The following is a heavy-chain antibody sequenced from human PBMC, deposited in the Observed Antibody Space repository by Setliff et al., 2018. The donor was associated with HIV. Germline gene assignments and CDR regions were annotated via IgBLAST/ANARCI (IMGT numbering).Heavy chain of an antibody. J-gene: IGHJ4*02. CDR1: GYTFSSYG. V-gene: IGHV1-18*01. CDR3: ARGPPVVVVPAALLTFDY. D-gene: IGHD2-2*01. Sequence: ASVKVSCKASGYTFSSYGISWVRQAPGQGLEWMGWISAYNGNTNYAQKLQGRVTMTTDTSTSTAYMELRSLRSDDTAVYYCARGPPVVVVPAALLTFDYWGQGTLVTVSS. CDR2: ISAYNGNT.